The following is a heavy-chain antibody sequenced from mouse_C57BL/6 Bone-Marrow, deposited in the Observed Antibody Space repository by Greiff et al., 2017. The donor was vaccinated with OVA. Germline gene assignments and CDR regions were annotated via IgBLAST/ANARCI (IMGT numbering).Heavy chain of an antibody. J-gene: IGHJ4*01. CDR3: ASYGSSPHYYAMDY. D-gene: IGHD1-1*01. CDR2: IDPSDSYT. Sequence: QVQLKQSGAELVMPGASVKLSCKASGYTFTSYWMHWVKQRPGQGLEWIGEIDPSDSYTNYNQKFKGKSTLTVDKSSSTAYMQLSSLTSEDSAVYYCASYGSSPHYYAMDYWGQGTSVTVSS. CDR1: GYTFTSYW. V-gene: IGHV1-69*01.